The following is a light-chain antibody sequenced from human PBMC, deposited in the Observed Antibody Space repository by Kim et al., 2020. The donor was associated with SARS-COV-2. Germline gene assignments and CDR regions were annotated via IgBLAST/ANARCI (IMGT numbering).Light chain of an antibody. J-gene: IGKJ4*01. CDR1: QSVSSY. V-gene: IGKV3-11*01. CDR2: DAS. Sequence: PATLSLSPGERATLSCRASQSVSSYLAWYQQKPGQAPRLLIYDASNRATGIPARFSGSGSGTDFTLTISSLEPEDFAVYYCQQRRTFGGGTKLEIK. CDR3: QQRRT.